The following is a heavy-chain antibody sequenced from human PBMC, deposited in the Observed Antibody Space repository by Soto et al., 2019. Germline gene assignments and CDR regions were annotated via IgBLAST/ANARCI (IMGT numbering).Heavy chain of an antibody. CDR3: ARDLGEMYAV. Sequence: EVHLVESGGGLVKPGGSLGLSCAGSGFTFSSSTMSWVRQAPGKGLEWVSSISSSSAYIYNADSLKGRFTISRDNAKNSLYLQMNSLRAEDTAVYFCARDLGEMYAVWGQGTLVTVSS. CDR2: ISSSSAYI. CDR1: GFTFSSST. J-gene: IGHJ4*02. V-gene: IGHV3-21*01. D-gene: IGHD2-8*01.